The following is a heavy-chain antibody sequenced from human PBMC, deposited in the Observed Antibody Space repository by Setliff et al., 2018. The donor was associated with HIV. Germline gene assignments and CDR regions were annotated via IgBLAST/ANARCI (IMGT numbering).Heavy chain of an antibody. CDR1: GGSISSNNYY. Sequence: NPSETLSLTCTVSGGSISSNNYYWGWIRQSPGKGLEWFGSIYYSGSTNHNPSLKSRVTISLDTSKNQFSLKLTSVTAADTAVYYCARYSPRGYTLTGPYWGQGTLVTVSS. CDR2: IYYSGST. CDR3: ARYSPRGYTLTGPY. J-gene: IGHJ4*02. V-gene: IGHV4-39*07. D-gene: IGHD6-25*01.